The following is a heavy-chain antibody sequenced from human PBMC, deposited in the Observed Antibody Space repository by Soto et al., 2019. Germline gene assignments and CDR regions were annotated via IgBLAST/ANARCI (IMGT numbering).Heavy chain of an antibody. V-gene: IGHV1-3*01. CDR1: GYTFTSYA. CDR2: INAGNGNT. J-gene: IGHJ6*03. CDR3: ARARYNWNPAYYYMDV. Sequence: ASVRVSCTASGYTFTSYAMHWVRQAPGQRLEWMGWINAGNGNTKYSQKFQGRVTITRDTSASTAYMELSSLRSEDTAVYYCARARYNWNPAYYYMDVWGKGTTVTVSS. D-gene: IGHD1-20*01.